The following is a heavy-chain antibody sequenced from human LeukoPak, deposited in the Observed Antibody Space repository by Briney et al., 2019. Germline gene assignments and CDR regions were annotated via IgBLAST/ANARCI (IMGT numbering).Heavy chain of an antibody. V-gene: IGHV1-2*06. D-gene: IGHD3-16*01. CDR1: GYTFTGYY. Sequence: GASVKVSCKASGYTFTGYYMHWVRQAPGQGLEWMGRINPNSGGTNYAQKFQGRVTMTRDTSISTAYMELSRLRSDDTAVYYCAGVGGAGWVSFDYWGQGTLVTVSS. J-gene: IGHJ4*02. CDR3: AGVGGAGWVSFDY. CDR2: INPNSGGT.